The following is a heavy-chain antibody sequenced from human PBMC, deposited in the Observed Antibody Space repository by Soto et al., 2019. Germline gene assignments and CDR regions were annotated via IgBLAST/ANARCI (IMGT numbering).Heavy chain of an antibody. J-gene: IGHJ6*02. V-gene: IGHV4-4*02. D-gene: IGHD6-13*01. CDR1: GDSITIGNW. Sequence: SETLSLTCAVSGDSITIGNWWTWVRQPPGKGLEWIGEVFHNGNTNYNPSLKSRVTISVDKSRNQFSLNLNSVTAADTAAYYCARLNVAAAGKHYHYGMDVWGQGTTVS. CDR3: ARLNVAAAGKHYHYGMDV. CDR2: VFHNGNT.